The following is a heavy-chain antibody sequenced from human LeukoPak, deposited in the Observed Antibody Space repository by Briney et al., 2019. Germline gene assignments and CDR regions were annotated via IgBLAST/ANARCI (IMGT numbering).Heavy chain of an antibody. CDR2: IIPIFGTA. CDR1: GGTFSSYA. J-gene: IGHJ6*04. V-gene: IGHV1-69*05. Sequence: SVKVSCKASGGTFSSYAISWVRQAPGQGLEWMGGIIPIFGTANYAQKFQGRVTITTDESTSIAYMKLSSLRSEDTAVYYCAMAIVVVPAATTLDVWGKGTTVTVSS. CDR3: AMAIVVVPAATTLDV. D-gene: IGHD2-2*03.